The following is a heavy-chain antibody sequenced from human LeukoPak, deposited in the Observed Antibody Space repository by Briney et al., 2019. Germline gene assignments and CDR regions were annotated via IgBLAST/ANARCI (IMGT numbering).Heavy chain of an antibody. CDR1: GFTFSSYS. J-gene: IGHJ4*02. D-gene: IGHD5-18*01. V-gene: IGHV3-21*01. Sequence: TGGSLRLSCAASGFTFSSYSMNWVRQAPGKGLEWVSSISSSSSYIYYADSVKGRFTISRDNAKNSLYLQMNSLRAEDTAVYYCARDKGYSYGPYGYWGQGTLVTVSS. CDR3: ARDKGYSYGPYGY. CDR2: ISSSSSYI.